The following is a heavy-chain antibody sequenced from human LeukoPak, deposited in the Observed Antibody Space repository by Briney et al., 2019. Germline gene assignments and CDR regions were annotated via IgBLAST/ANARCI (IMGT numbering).Heavy chain of an antibody. CDR3: ARLPAYCSSTSCYYDY. D-gene: IGHD2-2*01. CDR2: ISSASGSI. Sequence: PGGSLRLSCAASGFTFSDYYMSWIRQAPGKGLEWVSYISSASGSIYYADSVKGRFTISRDNAKNSLFLQMNSLRAEDTAVYYCARLPAYCSSTSCYYDYWGQGTLVTVSP. J-gene: IGHJ4*02. CDR1: GFTFSDYY. V-gene: IGHV3-11*04.